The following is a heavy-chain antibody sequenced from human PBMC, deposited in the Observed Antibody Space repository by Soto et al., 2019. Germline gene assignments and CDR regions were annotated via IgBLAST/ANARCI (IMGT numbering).Heavy chain of an antibody. Sequence: DVQLVESGGGLVRPGGSLRLSCAASGFTFSSYWMHWVRQVPGKGLVWVSRINEYGSVINYADSVKGRFTIFRDNSKNTLYLEMNSLRAEDAAVYYSTRDIGGRGAYWGQGTLVTVSS. D-gene: IGHD3-16*01. CDR1: GFTFSSYW. V-gene: IGHV3-74*01. J-gene: IGHJ4*02. CDR2: INEYGSVI. CDR3: TRDIGGRGAY.